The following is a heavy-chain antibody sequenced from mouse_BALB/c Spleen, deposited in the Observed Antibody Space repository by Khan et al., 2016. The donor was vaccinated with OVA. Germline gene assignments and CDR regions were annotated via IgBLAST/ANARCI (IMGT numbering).Heavy chain of an antibody. J-gene: IGHJ4*01. D-gene: IGHD1-1*01. V-gene: IGHV5-6-3*01. CDR3: ARGGITTVVGGYYAMDY. CDR2: INSNGGST. CDR1: GFTFRSYG. Sequence: EVQLVESGGGLVQPGGSLKLSCAASGFTFRSYGMSWVRQTPDKRLELVATINSNGGSTYYPDSVKGRFTISRDNAKNTLYLQMSSLKSEDTAMYYCARGGITTVVGGYYAMDYWGQGTSVTVSS.